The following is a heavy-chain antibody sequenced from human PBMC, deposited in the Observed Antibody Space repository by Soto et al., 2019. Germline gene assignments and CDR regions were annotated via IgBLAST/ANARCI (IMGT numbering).Heavy chain of an antibody. Sequence: QVQLQQWGAGLLKPSETLSLTCAVYGGSFSGYYWSWIRQPPGKGLEWIGEINHSGSTNYNPSLKSRVTISVDKSKNQFSLKLSSVTAADTAVYYCASWNTVTKSYWYFDLWGRGTLVTVSS. D-gene: IGHD4-17*01. CDR3: ASWNTVTKSYWYFDL. CDR1: GGSFSGYY. CDR2: INHSGST. V-gene: IGHV4-34*01. J-gene: IGHJ2*01.